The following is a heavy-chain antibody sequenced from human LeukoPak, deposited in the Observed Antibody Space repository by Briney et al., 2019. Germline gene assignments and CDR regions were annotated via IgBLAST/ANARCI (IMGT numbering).Heavy chain of an antibody. J-gene: IGHJ4*02. D-gene: IGHD2-21*01. CDR3: ARWDGDGKDY. CDR1: GFTFSSYA. Sequence: GGSLRLSCAASGFTFSSYAMSWVRQAPGKGLEWVSAISGSGGSTYYADSVKGRFTISRDNAKNSLYLQMNSLRAEDTAVYYCARWDGDGKDYWGQGALVTVSS. V-gene: IGHV3-23*01. CDR2: ISGSGGST.